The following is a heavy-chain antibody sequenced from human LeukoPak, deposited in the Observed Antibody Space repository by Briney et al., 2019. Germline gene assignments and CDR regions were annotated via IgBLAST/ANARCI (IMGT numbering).Heavy chain of an antibody. CDR1: GFTFSSYG. CDR3: AKDPVRYFDWLSNLDY. V-gene: IGHV3-23*01. Sequence: GGTLRLPCAASGFTFSSYGMSWVRQAPGKGLEWVSAISGSGGSTYYADSVKGRFTISRDNSKNTLYLQMNSLRAEDTAVYYCAKDPVRYFDWLSNLDYWGQGTLVTVSS. D-gene: IGHD3-9*01. J-gene: IGHJ4*02. CDR2: ISGSGGST.